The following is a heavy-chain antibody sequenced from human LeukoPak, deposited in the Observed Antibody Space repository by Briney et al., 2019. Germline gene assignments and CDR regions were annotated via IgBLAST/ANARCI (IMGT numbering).Heavy chain of an antibody. J-gene: IGHJ6*03. Sequence: SETLSLTCTVSGGSISSHYWSWIRQPPGKGLEWIGYIYYSGSTNYNPSLKSRVTISVDTSKNQFSLKLSSVTAADTAVYYCARGDNHFSYYMDVRGKGTTVTVSS. CDR1: GGSISSHY. D-gene: IGHD5-24*01. V-gene: IGHV4-59*11. CDR3: ARGDNHFSYYMDV. CDR2: IYYSGST.